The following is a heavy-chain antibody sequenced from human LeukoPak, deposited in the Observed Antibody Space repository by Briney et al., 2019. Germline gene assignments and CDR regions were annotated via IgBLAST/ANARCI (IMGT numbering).Heavy chain of an antibody. CDR1: GFTVSSNY. CDR2: IYSGGST. J-gene: IGHJ3*01. Sequence: PGGSLRLSCAASGFTVSSNYMSWVRQAPGKGLEWVSVIYSGGSTYYADSVKGRFTISRDNSKNTLFLQMNSLRAEDTAVYNCAKDRPPKASGAFDFWGQGTKVTVSS. D-gene: IGHD3-10*01. V-gene: IGHV3-53*01. CDR3: AKDRPPKASGAFDF.